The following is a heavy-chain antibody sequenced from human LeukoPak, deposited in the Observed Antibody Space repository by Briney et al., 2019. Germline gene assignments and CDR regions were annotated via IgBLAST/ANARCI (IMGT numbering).Heavy chain of an antibody. CDR3: ARTGYSYGPFYYYYGMDV. CDR2: IYYSGST. Sequence: PSETLSLTCTVSGGSISSYYWSWIRQPPGKGLEWIGYIYYSGSTNYNPSLKSRVTISVDTSKNQFSLKLSSVTAAGTAVYYCARTGYSYGPFYYYYGMDVWGQGATVTVSS. V-gene: IGHV4-59*01. CDR1: GGSISSYY. J-gene: IGHJ6*02. D-gene: IGHD5-18*01.